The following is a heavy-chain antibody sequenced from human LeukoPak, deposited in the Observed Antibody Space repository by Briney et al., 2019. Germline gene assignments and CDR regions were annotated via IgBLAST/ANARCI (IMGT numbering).Heavy chain of an antibody. D-gene: IGHD6-13*01. CDR3: ARRTHSSSLTY. Sequence: SETLSLTCTVSGGSIRSSDYYWGWIRQPPGKGLEWIGCIYYTGSTYYNPSLRGRVTVSIDTSMNQFSLRVNSVTAADTAIYYCARRTHSSSLTYWGQGALVTVS. CDR2: IYYTGST. J-gene: IGHJ4*02. CDR1: GGSIRSSDYY. V-gene: IGHV4-39*01.